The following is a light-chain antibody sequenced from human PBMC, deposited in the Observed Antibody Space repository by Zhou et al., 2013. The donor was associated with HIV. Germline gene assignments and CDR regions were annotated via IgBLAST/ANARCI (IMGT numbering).Light chain of an antibody. V-gene: IGKV1-9*01. Sequence: DIQLTQSPSFLSASVGDRVTITCRASQGISSYLAWYQQKPGKAPKLLIYAASTLQSGVPSRFSGSGSGTEFTLTISSLQPEDFATYYCQQLNSYPRTFGGGTERWRSN. CDR1: QGISSY. J-gene: IGKJ4*01. CDR3: QQLNSYPRT. CDR2: AAS.